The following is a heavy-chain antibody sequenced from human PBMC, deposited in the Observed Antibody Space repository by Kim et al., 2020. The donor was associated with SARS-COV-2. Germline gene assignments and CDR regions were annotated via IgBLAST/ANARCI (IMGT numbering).Heavy chain of an antibody. Sequence: KPSLKSRCTISVDTAKNQFTLTLSSVTAADTAVYYWARGGIAARTSGMDVWGQGTTVTVPS. D-gene: IGHD6-6*01. V-gene: IGHV4-34*01. CDR3: ARGGIAARTSGMDV. J-gene: IGHJ6*02.